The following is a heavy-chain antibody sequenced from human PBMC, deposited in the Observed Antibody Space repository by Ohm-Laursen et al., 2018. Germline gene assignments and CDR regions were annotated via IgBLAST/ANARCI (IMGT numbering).Heavy chain of an antibody. CDR3: ARVGYSSSCDY. J-gene: IGHJ4*02. CDR2: VGNDGSVR. D-gene: IGHD6-13*01. Sequence: SLRLSCAASGFTFNKYGMHWVRQAPGKGLEWLGVVGNDGSVRYYADSVEGRFTISRDNAKNSLYLQMNSLRAEDTAVYYCARVGYSSSCDYWGQGTLVTVSS. V-gene: IGHV3-33*08. CDR1: GFTFNKYG.